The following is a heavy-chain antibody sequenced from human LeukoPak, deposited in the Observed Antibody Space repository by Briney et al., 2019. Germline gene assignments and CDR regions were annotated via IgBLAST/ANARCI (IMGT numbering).Heavy chain of an antibody. J-gene: IGHJ4*02. Sequence: ASGKVSCKASGYTFTCYYIHWVRQRPGQGLEWMGWINPNSGVTHYPQKFQGRVTMTRDTSIRTAYMEVSSLRSDDTAVYYCARGQQWLEAFDYWGQGTLVTVSS. CDR1: GYTFTCYY. CDR3: ARGQQWLEAFDY. CDR2: INPNSGVT. D-gene: IGHD6-19*01. V-gene: IGHV1-2*02.